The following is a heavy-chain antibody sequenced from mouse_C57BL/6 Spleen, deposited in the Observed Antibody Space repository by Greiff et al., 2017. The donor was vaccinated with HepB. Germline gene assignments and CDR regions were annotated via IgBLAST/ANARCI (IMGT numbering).Heavy chain of an antibody. CDR1: GYTFTSYW. D-gene: IGHD2-1*01. CDR2: INPSNGGT. Sequence: QVQLQQTGTELVKPGASVKLSCKASGYTFTSYWMHWVKQRPGQGLEWIGNINPSNGGTNYNEKFKSKATLTVDKSSSTTYMQLSSLTSEDSAVYDCARSGIYYGNYDAMDCWGQGTSVTVSS. J-gene: IGHJ4*01. V-gene: IGHV1-53*01. CDR3: ARSGIYYGNYDAMDC.